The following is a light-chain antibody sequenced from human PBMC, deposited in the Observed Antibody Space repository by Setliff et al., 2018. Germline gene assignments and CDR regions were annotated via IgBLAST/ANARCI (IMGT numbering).Light chain of an antibody. CDR2: EVS. CDR1: SSDVGGYNH. J-gene: IGLJ1*01. CDR3: SSYAGSNNPYV. V-gene: IGLV2-8*01. Sequence: QSALAQPASVSGSPGQSITISCTGSSSDVGGYNHVSWYQQHPGKAPKLMIYEVSKRPSGVPDRFSGSKSGNTASLTVSGLQAEDEADYYCSSYAGSNNPYVFGTGTKVTVL.